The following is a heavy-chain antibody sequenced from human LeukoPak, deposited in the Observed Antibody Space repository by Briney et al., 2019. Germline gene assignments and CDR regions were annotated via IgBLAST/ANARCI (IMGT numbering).Heavy chain of an antibody. D-gene: IGHD4-17*01. CDR1: GFTFSSYS. V-gene: IGHV3-48*01. Sequence: GGSLRLSCAASGFTFSSYSMNWVRQAPGKGLEWVSYISSSSSTIYYADSVKGRFTISRDNSKNTLYLQMNSLRAEDTAVYYCAKSDYGDYPSWFDPWGQGTLVTVSS. CDR2: ISSSSSTI. CDR3: AKSDYGDYPSWFDP. J-gene: IGHJ5*02.